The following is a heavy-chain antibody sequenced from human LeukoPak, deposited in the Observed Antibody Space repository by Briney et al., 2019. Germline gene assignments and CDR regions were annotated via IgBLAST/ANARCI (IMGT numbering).Heavy chain of an antibody. D-gene: IGHD3-9*01. CDR3: ARLTKGRYFDYIFDY. J-gene: IGHJ4*02. CDR1: GGSVSSSLNY. V-gene: IGHV4-39*01. Sequence: KPSETLSLTCSVSGGSVSSSLNYWGWIRQPPGKGLEWIWNTYYTGSTYSNPTLKSRVTMSVDTSKNQFSLKLSSVTAADTAVYYCARLTKGRYFDYIFDYWGQGTLLTVSS. CDR2: TYYTGST.